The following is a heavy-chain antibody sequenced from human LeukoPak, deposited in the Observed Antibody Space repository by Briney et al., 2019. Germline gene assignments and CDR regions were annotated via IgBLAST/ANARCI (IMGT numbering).Heavy chain of an antibody. CDR1: GLTFSSYS. Sequence: GGSLRLSCAASGLTFSSYSMNWVRQAPGKGLEWVSSISSSSSYIYYADSVKGRFTISRDNAKNSLYLQMNSLRAEDTAVYYCASTTPFNYYDSSGYYPDVDYWGQGTLVTVSS. CDR3: ASTTPFNYYDSSGYYPDVDY. V-gene: IGHV3-21*01. J-gene: IGHJ4*02. CDR2: ISSSSSYI. D-gene: IGHD3-22*01.